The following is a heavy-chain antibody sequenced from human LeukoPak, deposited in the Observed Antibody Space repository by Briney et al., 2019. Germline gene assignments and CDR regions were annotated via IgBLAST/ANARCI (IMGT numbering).Heavy chain of an antibody. D-gene: IGHD4-17*01. J-gene: IGHJ4*02. CDR2: ISGSGGKT. V-gene: IGHV3-23*01. Sequence: GGSLRLSCVISGFSFHNFAMNWVRQAPGKGLEWVSAISGSGGKTFYADSVKGRFAVSRDNSMDTLYLQMNSLRAEDTAVYYCATQIRYGDYVFDYWGQGTLVTVSS. CDR1: GFSFHNFA. CDR3: ATQIRYGDYVFDY.